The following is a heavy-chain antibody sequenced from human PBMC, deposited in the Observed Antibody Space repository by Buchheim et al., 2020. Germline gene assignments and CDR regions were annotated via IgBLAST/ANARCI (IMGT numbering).Heavy chain of an antibody. CDR3: ARGRYCSGGSCLLDY. V-gene: IGHV3-48*02. J-gene: IGHJ4*02. CDR2: ISSSSNTI. Sequence: EVQLVESGGGLVQPRGSLRLSCTASGFTFSTYNMNWVRQAPGKGLEWVSYISSSSNTIYYAHSMKGRFTISRDNAKNSLYLQMNSLRDDDTAVYYCARGRYCSGGSCLLDYWGQGTL. CDR1: GFTFSTYN. D-gene: IGHD2-15*01.